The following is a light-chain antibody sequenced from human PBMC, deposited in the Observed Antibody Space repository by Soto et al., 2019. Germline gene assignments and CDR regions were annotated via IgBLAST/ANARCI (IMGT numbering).Light chain of an antibody. V-gene: IGLV2-14*03. CDR1: SSDVGGYKY. Sequence: QSVLTQPASVSGSPGQSITISCTGTSSDVGGYKYVSWYQQHPGKAPKLIIYEVRNRPSGVSNRFSGSKSGNTASLTISGLQAEDEADYYCSSYTSSSTLHYVFGTGTKLTVL. J-gene: IGLJ1*01. CDR3: SSYTSSSTLHYV. CDR2: EVR.